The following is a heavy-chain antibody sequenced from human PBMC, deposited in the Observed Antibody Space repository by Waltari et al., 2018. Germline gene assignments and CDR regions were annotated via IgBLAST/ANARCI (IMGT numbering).Heavy chain of an antibody. J-gene: IGHJ6*02. D-gene: IGHD2-15*01. V-gene: IGHV3-21*01. CDR1: GFTFSSYS. CDR2: ISSSSSYI. Sequence: EVQLVESGGGLVKPGGSLRLSCAASGFTFSSYSMNWVRQAPGKGLEWVSSISSSSSYIYYADSVKGRFTISRDNAKNSLYLQMNSLRAEDTAVYYCARGDYCSGGSCYLYYYYYYGMDVWGQGTTVTVSS. CDR3: ARGDYCSGGSCYLYYYYYYGMDV.